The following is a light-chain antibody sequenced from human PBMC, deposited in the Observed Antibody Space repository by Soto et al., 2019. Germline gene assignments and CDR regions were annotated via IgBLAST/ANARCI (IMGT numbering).Light chain of an antibody. CDR2: LGS. J-gene: IGKJ2*01. Sequence: DIVMTQSPLSLPVTPGEPASISCRSSQSLLHSNGNNYLEWYLQKPGQSPQLLIYLGSSRASGVPDRFSGSGSGTDFTLKISRVEAEDVGVYYCMQALQTPYTFGQGTKVDIK. CDR1: QSLLHSNGNNY. CDR3: MQALQTPYT. V-gene: IGKV2-28*01.